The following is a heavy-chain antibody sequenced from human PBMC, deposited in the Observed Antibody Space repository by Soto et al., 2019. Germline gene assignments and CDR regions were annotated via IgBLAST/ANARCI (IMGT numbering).Heavy chain of an antibody. D-gene: IGHD5-18*01. J-gene: IGHJ6*02. CDR2: INPNSGGT. CDR3: AIRGYSYGYTDYYGMDV. CDR1: GYTFTGYY. Sequence: ASVKVSCKASGYTFTGYYMHWVLQAPGQGLEWMGWINPNSGGTNYAQKFQGRVTMTRDTSISTAYMELSRLRSDDTAVYYCAIRGYSYGYTDYYGMDVWGQGTTVTVSS. V-gene: IGHV1-2*02.